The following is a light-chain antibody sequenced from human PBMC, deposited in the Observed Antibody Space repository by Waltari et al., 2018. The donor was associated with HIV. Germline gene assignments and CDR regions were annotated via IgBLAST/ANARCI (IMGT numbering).Light chain of an antibody. Sequence: QSVLTQPPSASGTPGQRVTISCSGSTFNLGNNLVYWYKQLPGTAPRLLIDGNNQRPSGVPNRFSTSKSGTSASLAISGLRSEDDVDYYCAAWDDSLTGWVFGGGTKLTVL. J-gene: IGLJ3*02. V-gene: IGLV1-47*01. CDR1: TFNLGNNL. CDR3: AAWDDSLTGWV. CDR2: GNN.